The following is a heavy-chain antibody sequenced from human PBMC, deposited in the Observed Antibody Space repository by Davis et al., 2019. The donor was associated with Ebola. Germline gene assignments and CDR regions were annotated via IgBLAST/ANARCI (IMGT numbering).Heavy chain of an antibody. D-gene: IGHD5-24*01. Sequence: PGGSLRLSCAASGFTFSTYWMSWVRQAPGKGLEWVANIKQDGSEKYYVDSVKGRFTISRDNAKNSLYLQMNSLRAEDTAVYYCARDEIGRWLQNYYYYGMDVWGQGTTVTVSS. V-gene: IGHV3-7*01. CDR3: ARDEIGRWLQNYYYYGMDV. CDR2: IKQDGSEK. J-gene: IGHJ6*02. CDR1: GFTFSTYW.